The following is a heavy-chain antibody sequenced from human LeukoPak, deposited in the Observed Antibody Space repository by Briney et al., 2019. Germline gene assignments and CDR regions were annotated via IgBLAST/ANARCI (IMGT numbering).Heavy chain of an antibody. V-gene: IGHV3-23*01. D-gene: IGHD6-13*01. J-gene: IGHJ4*02. CDR2: ISDGGGRT. CDR1: GFTSSTNA. CDR3: TKNQILDDSGSWYAF. Sequence: GGSLRLSCGASGFTSSTNAVSWVRQAPGKGLEWVSGISDGGGRTFYAESVKGRFTVSRDNSKNTLYLRMNSLRAEDTAIYYCTKNQILDDSGSWYAFWGQGTLVTVSS.